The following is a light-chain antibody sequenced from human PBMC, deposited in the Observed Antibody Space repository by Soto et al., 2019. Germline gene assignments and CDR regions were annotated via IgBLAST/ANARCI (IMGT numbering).Light chain of an antibody. CDR1: QSVSSY. V-gene: IGKV3-11*01. Sequence: EIVLTQSPATPSLSPGERATLAFMASQSVSSYLAWYQQKPGQAPRLLIYDASNRATGIPARFSGSGSGTDFTLTISSLEPEDFAVYYCQQRSNWPRTFGQGTKVDIK. J-gene: IGKJ1*01. CDR3: QQRSNWPRT. CDR2: DAS.